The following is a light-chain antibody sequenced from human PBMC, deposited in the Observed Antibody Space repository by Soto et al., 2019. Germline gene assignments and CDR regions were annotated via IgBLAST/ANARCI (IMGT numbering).Light chain of an antibody. V-gene: IGLV1-44*01. CDR1: SSNIGTNA. CDR2: NNN. J-gene: IGLJ1*01. Sequence: QSVLTQPPSASWTPGQRVTISCSGGSSNIGTNAVNWYQQLPGTAPKLLIYNNNQRPSGVPDRFSGSKSGTSASLAISGLQSEDEADYYCAAWEDSLNGYVFGTGTKLTVL. CDR3: AAWEDSLNGYV.